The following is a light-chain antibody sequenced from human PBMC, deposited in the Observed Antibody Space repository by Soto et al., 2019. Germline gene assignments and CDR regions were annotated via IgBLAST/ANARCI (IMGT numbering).Light chain of an antibody. CDR3: CSYAGSSRV. V-gene: IGLV2-23*01. CDR1: SSDVGSYNL. CDR2: EGS. J-gene: IGLJ3*02. Sequence: QSALTQPASVSGSPGQSITISCTGTSSDVGSYNLVSWYQQHPGKAPKLMIYEGSKRPSGVSNRFSGSKSGNTASLTISGLRAEDEADYYCCSYAGSSRVFGGGTQLTVL.